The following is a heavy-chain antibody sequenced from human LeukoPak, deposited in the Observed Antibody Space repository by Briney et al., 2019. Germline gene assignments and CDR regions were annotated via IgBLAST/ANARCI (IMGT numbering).Heavy chain of an antibody. J-gene: IGHJ6*02. Sequence: ASVRVSCKASGYTFTSYDINWVRQATGQGLEWMGWMNPNSGNTGYTQKFQGRVTMTRNISISTAYMELSSLRSEDTAVYYCARAHYDILTCYYVYYYYGMDVWGQGTTVTVSS. CDR3: ARAHYDILTCYYVYYYYGMDV. V-gene: IGHV1-8*01. CDR2: MNPNSGNT. D-gene: IGHD3-9*01. CDR1: GYTFTSYD.